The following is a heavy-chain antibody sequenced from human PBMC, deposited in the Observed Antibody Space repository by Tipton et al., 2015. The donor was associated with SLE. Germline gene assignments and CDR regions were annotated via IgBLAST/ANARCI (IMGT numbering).Heavy chain of an antibody. J-gene: IGHJ3*02. CDR1: GVSISRRSSS. V-gene: IGHV4-39*07. D-gene: IGHD1-26*01. CDR2: IYYSGST. CDR3: ARVDSGSYGVAFDI. Sequence: TLSLTCTVSGVSISRRSSSCGWIRQPPGKGLDWIGSIYYSGSTYYNPSLKSRVTISVDTSKNQFSLKLSSVTAADTAVYYCARVDSGSYGVAFDIWGQGTMVLVSS.